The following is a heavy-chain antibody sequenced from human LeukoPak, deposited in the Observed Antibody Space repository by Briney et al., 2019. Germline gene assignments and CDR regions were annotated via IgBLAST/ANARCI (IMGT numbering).Heavy chain of an antibody. CDR1: GYTFTSYD. Sequence: GASVKVSCKASGYTFTSYDINWVRQATGQGLEWMGWIIPIFGTANYAQKFQGRVTITADKSTSTAYMELSSLRADDTAVYYCARPRAPVTRISSFDIWGQGTMVTVSS. D-gene: IGHD4-17*01. CDR2: IIPIFGTA. CDR3: ARPRAPVTRISSFDI. V-gene: IGHV1-69*06. J-gene: IGHJ3*02.